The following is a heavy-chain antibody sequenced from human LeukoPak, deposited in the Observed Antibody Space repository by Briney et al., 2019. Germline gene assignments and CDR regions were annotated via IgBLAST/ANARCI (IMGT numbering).Heavy chain of an antibody. CDR2: INPNSGGT. V-gene: IGHV1-2*04. Sequence: ASVKVSCKASGGTFSSYAISWVRQAPGQGLEWMGWINPNSGGTNYAQKFQGWVTMTRDTSISTAYMELSRLTSDDTAVYFCARDSGSGWSLDYWGQGTLVTVSS. J-gene: IGHJ4*02. CDR3: ARDSGSGWSLDY. D-gene: IGHD6-19*01. CDR1: GGTFSSYA.